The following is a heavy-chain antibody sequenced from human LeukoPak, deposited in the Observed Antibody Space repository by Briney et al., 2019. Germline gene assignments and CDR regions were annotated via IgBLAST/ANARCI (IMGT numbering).Heavy chain of an antibody. CDR1: GGSFSGYY. CDR3: ARAPIGDSSSWYKY. CDR2: INHSGST. Sequence: SETLSLTCAVYGGSFSGYYWSWIRQPPGKGLEWIGEINHSGSTNYNPSLKSRVTISVDTSKNQFSLKLSSVTAADTAVYYCARAPIGDSSSWYKYWGQGTLVTVSS. J-gene: IGHJ4*02. D-gene: IGHD6-13*01. V-gene: IGHV4-34*01.